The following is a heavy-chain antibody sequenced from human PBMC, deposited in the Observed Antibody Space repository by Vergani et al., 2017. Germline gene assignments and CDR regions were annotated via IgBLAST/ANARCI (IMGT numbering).Heavy chain of an antibody. CDR2: IYYSRNT. Sequence: QLQLQESGPGLVKPSETLSLTCTVSGGSIISYSWSWIRQPPGKGLEWLGYIYYSRNTNYNPSLKSRVTISVDTSKNQFSRKLSSVTAADTAVYYCARNPYCGGDCYSDAFDVCGQATMVTVSS. CDR3: ARNPYCGGDCYSDAFDV. D-gene: IGHD2-21*02. V-gene: IGHV4-59*01. J-gene: IGHJ3*01. CDR1: GGSIISYS.